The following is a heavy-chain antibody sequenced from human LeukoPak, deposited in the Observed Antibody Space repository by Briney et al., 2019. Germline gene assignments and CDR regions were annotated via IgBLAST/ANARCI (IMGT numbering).Heavy chain of an antibody. CDR3: AGLRYFDWLRGTPNDAFDI. D-gene: IGHD3-9*01. J-gene: IGHJ3*02. CDR1: GFTFSSYS. CDR2: ISSSSSYI. Sequence: PGGSLRLSCAASGFTFSSYSMNWVRQAPGKGLEWVSSISSSSSYIYYADSVKGRFTISRDNAKNSLYLQMNSLRAEDTAVYYCAGLRYFDWLRGTPNDAFDIWGQGTMVTVSS. V-gene: IGHV3-21*01.